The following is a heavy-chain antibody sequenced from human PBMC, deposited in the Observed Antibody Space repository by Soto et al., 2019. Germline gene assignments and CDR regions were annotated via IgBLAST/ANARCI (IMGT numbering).Heavy chain of an antibody. D-gene: IGHD5-12*01. CDR1: GFTFSSYS. J-gene: IGHJ4*02. V-gene: IGHV3-21*01. CDR3: ARMSGYDLYYYLDY. CDR2: ISPSSSYI. Sequence: GGSLRLSCAASGFTFSSYSMNWVRQAPGKGLEWVSSISPSSSYIYYVDSVKGRFTISRDNAKNSLYLQMNSLRAEDTAVYYCARMSGYDLYYYLDYWGQGTQVTSPQ.